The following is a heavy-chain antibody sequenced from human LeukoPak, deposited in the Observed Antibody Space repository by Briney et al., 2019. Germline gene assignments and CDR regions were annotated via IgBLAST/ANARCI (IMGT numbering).Heavy chain of an antibody. V-gene: IGHV5-51*01. D-gene: IGHD2/OR15-2a*01. J-gene: IGHJ2*01. CDR1: GYSFTSYW. CDR3: ARGVIIVLPPLHWYFDL. CDR2: IYPGDSDT. Sequence: GESLKISCKGSGYSFTSYWIGWVRQMPGKGLEWMGIIYPGDSDTRYSPSFQGQVTISADKSISTAYLQWSSLKASDTAMYYCARGVIIVLPPLHWYFDLWGRGTLVTVSS.